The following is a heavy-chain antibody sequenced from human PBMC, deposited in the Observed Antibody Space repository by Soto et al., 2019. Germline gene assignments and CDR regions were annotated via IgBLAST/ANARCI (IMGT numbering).Heavy chain of an antibody. Sequence: GASVKVSCKVSGYSLTELAIHWVRQAPGEGLEWMGGYDLEKGETIYAQKFQGRVTMTEDSPADTPYMQLRSLRFEDTAVYYCAIEVGRSNQSDLWGQGTMVTVSS. D-gene: IGHD6-13*01. J-gene: IGHJ5*02. CDR2: YDLEKGET. V-gene: IGHV1-24*01. CDR1: GYSLTELA. CDR3: AIEVGRSNQSDL.